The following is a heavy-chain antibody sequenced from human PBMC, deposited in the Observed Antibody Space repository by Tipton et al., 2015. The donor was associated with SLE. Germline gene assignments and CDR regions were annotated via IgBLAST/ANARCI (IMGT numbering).Heavy chain of an antibody. CDR3: AKDSGYFFDY. D-gene: IGHD3-22*01. CDR2: IYSGGST. CDR1: GFTFSSYA. Sequence: GSLRLSCAASGFTFSSYAMSWVRQAPGKGLEWVSVIYSGGSTYYADSVKSRFTNSRDNSKNTLYLQMNSLRAEDTAVYYCAKDSGYFFDYWGQGTLVTVSS. J-gene: IGHJ4*02. V-gene: IGHV3-23*03.